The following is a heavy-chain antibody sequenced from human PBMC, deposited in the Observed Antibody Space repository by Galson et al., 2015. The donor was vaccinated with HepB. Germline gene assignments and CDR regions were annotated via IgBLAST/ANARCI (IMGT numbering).Heavy chain of an antibody. CDR1: GLTLSKYG. V-gene: IGHV3-30*02. J-gene: IGHJ6*02. CDR2: IRNRGTNT. CDR3: AKDPVFGDP. D-gene: IGHD3-10*02. Sequence: SLRLSCAASGLTLSKYGLHWVRQAPGKGLEWVAVIRNRGTNTYYADSVKGRFTISSDNSKNTLYLQMHSLRPEDTAVYYCAKDPVFGDPWGQGTTVSVSS.